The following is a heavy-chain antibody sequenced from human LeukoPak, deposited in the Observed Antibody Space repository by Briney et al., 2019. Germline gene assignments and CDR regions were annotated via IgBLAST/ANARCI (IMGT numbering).Heavy chain of an antibody. CDR3: ARSVTTLPRGWFDP. D-gene: IGHD1-1*01. J-gene: IGHJ5*02. CDR2: IIPIFGTA. CDR1: GYTFTSYA. V-gene: IGHV1-69*05. Sequence: SVKVSCKASGYTFTSYAISWVRQAPGQGLEWMGGIIPIFGTANYAQKFQGRVTITTDESTSTAYMELSSLRSEDTAVYYCARSVTTLPRGWFDPWGQGTLVTVSS.